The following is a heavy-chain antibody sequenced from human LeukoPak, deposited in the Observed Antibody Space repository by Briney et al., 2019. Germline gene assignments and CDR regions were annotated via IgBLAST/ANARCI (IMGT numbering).Heavy chain of an antibody. CDR2: MNPNSGNT. CDR1: GYTFTNYD. D-gene: IGHD3-10*01. J-gene: IGHJ4*02. V-gene: IGHV1-8*01. Sequence: ASVKVSCKASGYTFTNYDINWVRQATGQGLEWMGWMNPNSGNTGYAQKFQGRVTMTRNTSISTAYKELSSLRSEDTAVYYCAMGSGSYYFDYWGQGTLVTVSS. CDR3: AMGSGSYYFDY.